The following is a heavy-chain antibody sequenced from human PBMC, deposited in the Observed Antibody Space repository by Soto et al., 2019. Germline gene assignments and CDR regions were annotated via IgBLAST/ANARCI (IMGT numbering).Heavy chain of an antibody. Sequence: QLQLHESGSGLVRPSQTLSLTCSVSGGSISSRGYSWSWVRQPPGKGLEWIGCIYHSGSTFYNPSLKSRVTLSIDMSNNHFSLDLSSVTAADTAVYYCAREFEGEEYYFDSWGQGTRVIVSS. J-gene: IGHJ4*02. D-gene: IGHD3-10*01. V-gene: IGHV4-30-2*01. CDR1: GGSISSRGYS. CDR2: IYHSGST. CDR3: AREFEGEEYYFDS.